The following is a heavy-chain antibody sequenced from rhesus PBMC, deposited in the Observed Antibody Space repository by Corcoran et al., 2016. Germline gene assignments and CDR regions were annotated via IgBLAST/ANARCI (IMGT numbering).Heavy chain of an antibody. Sequence: QVQLQESGPGLVKPSETLSLTCAVSGGSISSGYAWSWIRQPPGKGLEWIVYIYGSRGTPSYNPSLKSRVTSSKDTSRNQFSLKLSSVTAADTSVYYCSRRGGGSYYFDYWGQGVLVTVSS. J-gene: IGHJ4*01. CDR3: SRRGGGSYYFDY. V-gene: IGHV4S7*01. CDR2: IYGSRGTP. CDR1: GGSISSGYA. D-gene: IGHD3-16*01.